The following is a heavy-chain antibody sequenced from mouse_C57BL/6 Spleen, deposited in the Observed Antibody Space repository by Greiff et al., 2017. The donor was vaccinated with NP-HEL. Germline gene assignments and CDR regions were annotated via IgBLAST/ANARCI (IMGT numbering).Heavy chain of an antibody. J-gene: IGHJ2*01. D-gene: IGHD1-1*01. CDR2: IYPGDGDT. V-gene: IGHV1-80*01. CDR3: ARREDYYGSSYDY. CDR1: GYAFSSYW. Sequence: QVQLKESGAELVKPGASVKISCKASGYAFSSYWMNWVKQRPGKGLEWIGQIYPGDGDTNYNGKFKGKATLTADKSSSTAYMQLSSLTSEDSAVYFCARREDYYGSSYDYWGQGTTLTVSS.